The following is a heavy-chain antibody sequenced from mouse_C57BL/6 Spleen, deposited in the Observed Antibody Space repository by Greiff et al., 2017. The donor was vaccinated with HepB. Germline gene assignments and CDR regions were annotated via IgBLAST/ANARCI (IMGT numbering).Heavy chain of an antibody. CDR1: GYTFTSYW. Sequence: VQLQQPGAELVMPGASVKLSCKASGYTFTSYWMHWVKQRPGQGLEWIGEIDPSDSYTNYNQKFKGKSTLTVDKSSSTAYMQLSSLTSEDSAVYYCARNSNYPYRYFDYWGQGTTLTVSS. CDR3: ARNSNYPYRYFDY. V-gene: IGHV1-69*01. D-gene: IGHD2-5*01. CDR2: IDPSDSYT. J-gene: IGHJ2*01.